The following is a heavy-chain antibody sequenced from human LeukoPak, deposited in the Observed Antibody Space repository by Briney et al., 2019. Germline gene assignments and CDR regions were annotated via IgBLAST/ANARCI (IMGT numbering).Heavy chain of an antibody. CDR2: INHSGST. J-gene: IGHJ4*02. CDR1: GGSFSGYY. CDR3: ARVYRGTAVAGHEGYFDY. Sequence: SETLSLTCAVYGGSFSGYYWSWIRQPPGKGLEWIGEINHSGSTNYNPSLKSRVTISVDTSKNQFSLKLSSVTAADTAVYYCARVYRGTAVAGHEGYFDYWGQGTLVTVSS. D-gene: IGHD6-19*01. V-gene: IGHV4-34*01.